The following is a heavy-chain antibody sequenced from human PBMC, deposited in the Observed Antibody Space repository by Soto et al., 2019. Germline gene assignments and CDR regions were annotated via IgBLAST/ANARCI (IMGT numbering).Heavy chain of an antibody. V-gene: IGHV4-59*01. CDR2: IYYSGST. CDR1: GGSISSYY. Sequence: SETLSLTCTVSGGSISSYYWSWIRQPPGKELEWIGYIYYSGSTNYNPSLKSRVTISVDTSKNQFSLKLSSVTAADTAVYYCSRELTGIAVAGSFDPWGQGNLVTVSS. J-gene: IGHJ5*02. D-gene: IGHD6-19*01. CDR3: SRELTGIAVAGSFDP.